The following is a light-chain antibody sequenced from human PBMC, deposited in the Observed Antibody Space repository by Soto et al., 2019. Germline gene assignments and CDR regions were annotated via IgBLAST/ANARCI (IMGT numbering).Light chain of an antibody. V-gene: IGLV2-14*01. CDR3: SSYTSRNTLV. Sequence: QSALTQPASVSGSPGQSITISCTGTSSDVGGYNYVSWYQQHPGKAPKLMIYDVSNRPSGVSNRFSGSKSGNTASLTISGLQAEDEADYYCSSYTSRNTLVFGSGTKLTVL. J-gene: IGLJ2*01. CDR2: DVS. CDR1: SSDVGGYNY.